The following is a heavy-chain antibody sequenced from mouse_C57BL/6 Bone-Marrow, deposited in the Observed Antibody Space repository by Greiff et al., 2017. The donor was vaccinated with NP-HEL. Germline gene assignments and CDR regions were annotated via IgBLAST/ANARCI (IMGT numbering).Heavy chain of an antibody. J-gene: IGHJ4*01. CDR3: ARPPTVVATRYYYAMDY. CDR2: IDPNSGGT. V-gene: IGHV1-72*01. CDR1: GYTFTSYW. D-gene: IGHD1-1*01. Sequence: QVQLQQSGAELVKPGASVKLSCKASGYTFTSYWMHWVKQRPGRGLEWIGRIDPNSGGTKYNEKFKSKATLTVDKPSSTAYMQLSSLTSEDSAVYYCARPPTVVATRYYYAMDYWGQGTSVTVSS.